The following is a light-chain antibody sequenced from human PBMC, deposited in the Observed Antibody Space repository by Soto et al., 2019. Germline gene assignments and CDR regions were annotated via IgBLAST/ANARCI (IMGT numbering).Light chain of an antibody. CDR3: QQYSGYPGT. V-gene: IGKV1-5*03. CDR1: QSISTW. CDR2: KAS. Sequence: DIEMTQSPSTLSASVGDRVTITCRASQSISTWLAWYQQKPAEAPKLLISKASSLESGIPSRFSGSGSGTEFTLTISSLQPDDFASYHCQQYSGYPGTFGQGTKVEVK. J-gene: IGKJ1*01.